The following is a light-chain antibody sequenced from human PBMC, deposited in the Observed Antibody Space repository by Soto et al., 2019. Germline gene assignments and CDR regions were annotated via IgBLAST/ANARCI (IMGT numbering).Light chain of an antibody. CDR3: GTWDSSLSVWV. V-gene: IGLV1-51*02. Sequence: QAVLTQPPSVSAAPGQTVTISCSGSSSNLGNNYVSWYQQLPGTAPKLLIYENNKRPSGIPDRFSGSKSGTSATLGITGLQTGDEADYYCGTWDSSLSVWVFGGGTKLTVL. CDR1: SSNLGNNY. CDR2: ENN. J-gene: IGLJ3*02.